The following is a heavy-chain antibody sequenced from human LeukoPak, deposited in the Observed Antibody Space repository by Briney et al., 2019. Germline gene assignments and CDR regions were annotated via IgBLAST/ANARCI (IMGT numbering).Heavy chain of an antibody. V-gene: IGHV4-39*07. CDR3: AREPYYDSSGYYPNAAFDI. CDR2: IYYSGST. J-gene: IGHJ3*02. Sequence: SETLSLTCTVSGGSISSSSYYWGWIRQPPGKGLEWIGSIYYSGSTYYNPSLKSRVTISVDTSKNQFSLKLSSVTAADTAVYYCAREPYYDSSGYYPNAAFDIWGQGTMVTVSS. CDR1: GGSISSSSYY. D-gene: IGHD3-22*01.